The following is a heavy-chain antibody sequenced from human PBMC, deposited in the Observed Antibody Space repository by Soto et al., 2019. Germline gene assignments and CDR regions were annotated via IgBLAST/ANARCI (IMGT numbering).Heavy chain of an antibody. CDR1: GFTFSRSG. Sequence: GGSPRLSCAAPGFTFSRSGMNWVRQAPGQGLGWVSSISSSTGYVYYADSVQGRCSVSRDHAKKILYLEMYALRTEDTAVYYCARDPSEGRVGNWFESWGQGTLVTVSS. J-gene: IGHJ5*01. CDR2: ISSSTGYV. D-gene: IGHD2-2*01. CDR3: ARDPSEGRVGNWFES. V-gene: IGHV3-21*01.